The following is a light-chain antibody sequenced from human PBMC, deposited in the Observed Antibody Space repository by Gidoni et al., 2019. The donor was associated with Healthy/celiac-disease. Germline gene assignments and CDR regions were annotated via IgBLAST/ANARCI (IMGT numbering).Light chain of an antibody. CDR2: GAS. CDR1: QSVSSN. J-gene: IGKJ3*01. Sequence: EIVMTQSPATLSVSPGERATLSCRASQSVSSNLAWYQQKPGQAPRLLIYGASTRATGIPARFSGSGSGTEFTLTISSLQSEDFAVYYCQQYNNWPPRGFTFGPXTKVDIK. V-gene: IGKV3-15*01. CDR3: QQYNNWPPRGFT.